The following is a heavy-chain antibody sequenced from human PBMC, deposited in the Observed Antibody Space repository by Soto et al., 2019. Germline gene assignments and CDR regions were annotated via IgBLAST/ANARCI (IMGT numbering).Heavy chain of an antibody. V-gene: IGHV5-10-1*01. CDR3: ARHQSGSGNSNFDF. D-gene: IGHD3-10*01. CDR1: EYSFRIYW. Sequence: GESLKISCQAFEYSFRIYWISWVRQKPGGGLEWMGRVDPNDSFATYSPSFEGHVSISVDKSTNVVYLQWRSLRASDTATYYCARHQSGSGNSNFDFWGQGTPVTVSS. J-gene: IGHJ4*02. CDR2: VDPNDSFA.